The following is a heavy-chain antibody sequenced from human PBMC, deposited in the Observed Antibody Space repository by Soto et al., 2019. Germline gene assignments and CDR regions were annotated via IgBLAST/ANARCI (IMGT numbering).Heavy chain of an antibody. D-gene: IGHD1-26*01. CDR2: MNPNNGNT. V-gene: IGHV1-18*01. CDR3: ARDVGAGAIYYFDY. J-gene: IGHJ4*02. Sequence: GASVKVSCKASGYTFTSYDINWVRQATGQGLEWMGWMNPNNGNTNYAQKLQGRVTMTTDTSTSTAYMELRSLRSDDTAVYYCARDVGAGAIYYFDYWGQGTLVTVSS. CDR1: GYTFTSYD.